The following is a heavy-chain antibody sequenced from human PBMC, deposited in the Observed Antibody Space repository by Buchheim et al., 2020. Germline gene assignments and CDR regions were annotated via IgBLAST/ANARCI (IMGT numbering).Heavy chain of an antibody. CDR2: IYHSGST. D-gene: IGHD6-19*01. CDR3: ARANIAVAGNRYYYYYGMDV. CDR1: GGSISSSNW. Sequence: QVQLQESGPGLVKPSGTLSLTCAVSGGSISSSNWWSWVRQPPGKGLEWIGEIYHSGSTNYNPSLKSRVTISVDKSKNQFSLKLSYVTAADTAVYYCARANIAVAGNRYYYYYGMDVWGQGTT. V-gene: IGHV4-4*02. J-gene: IGHJ6*02.